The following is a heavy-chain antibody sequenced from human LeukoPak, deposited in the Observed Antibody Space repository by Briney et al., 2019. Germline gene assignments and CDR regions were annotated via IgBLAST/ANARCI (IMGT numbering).Heavy chain of an antibody. CDR1: GGSIGTSSYS. Sequence: SETLSLTCTVSGGSIGTSSYSWGWIRQPPGKGLEWIGNIYYSGSTYYNPSLKSRVTISVDTSKNQFSLKLSSVTAADTAVYYCARHPPSDFWSGYYQDYWGQGTLVTVSS. CDR3: ARHPPSDFWSGYYQDY. CDR2: IYYSGST. J-gene: IGHJ4*02. D-gene: IGHD3-3*01. V-gene: IGHV4-39*01.